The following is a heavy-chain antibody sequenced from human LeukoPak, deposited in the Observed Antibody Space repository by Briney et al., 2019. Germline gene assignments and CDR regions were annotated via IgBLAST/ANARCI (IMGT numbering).Heavy chain of an antibody. Sequence: GGSLRLSCAASGFTFSSYSMNWVRQAPGKGLEWVSYISSSSSTIYYADSVKGRFTISRDNAKNSLYLQMNSLRAEDTAVYYCARATVKRDGGYYYYYYMDVWGKGTTVTVSS. CDR3: ARATVKRDGGYYYYYYMDV. CDR1: GFTFSSYS. V-gene: IGHV3-48*01. CDR2: ISSSSSTI. D-gene: IGHD4-17*01. J-gene: IGHJ6*03.